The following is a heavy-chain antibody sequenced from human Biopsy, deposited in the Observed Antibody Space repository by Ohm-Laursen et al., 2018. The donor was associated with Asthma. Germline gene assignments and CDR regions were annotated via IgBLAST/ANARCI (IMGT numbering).Heavy chain of an antibody. D-gene: IGHD6-13*01. J-gene: IGHJ4*02. V-gene: IGHV3-30*18. CDR1: GFSFGSFG. CDR2: ITHDGSRM. Sequence: SLRLSCAASGFSFGSFGMHWARQAPGKGLQWVAVITHDGSRMYYADSVRGRFTISRDNSRNTLYLEMSSLRVDDTAVYYCAKNNDQQLTYWGRGTLVTVSS. CDR3: AKNNDQQLTY.